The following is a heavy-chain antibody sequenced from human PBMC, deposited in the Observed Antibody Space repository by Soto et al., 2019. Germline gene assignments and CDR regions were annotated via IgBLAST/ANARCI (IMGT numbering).Heavy chain of an antibody. J-gene: IGHJ4*02. V-gene: IGHV4-59*01. CDR3: ARMVLVPATNVGY. Sequence: PSETLSLTCTMSGGSFSPNCWSWIRQPPGEALEWVGYIYYSGSTNYNPSLKSRVTISLDTSKNQFSLKLSSVTAADTAVYYCARMVLVPATNVGYWGQGTLVTVSS. D-gene: IGHD2-2*01. CDR1: GGSFSPNC. CDR2: IYYSGST.